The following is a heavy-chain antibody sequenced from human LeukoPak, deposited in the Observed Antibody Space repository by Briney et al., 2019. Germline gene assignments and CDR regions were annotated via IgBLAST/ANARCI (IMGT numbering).Heavy chain of an antibody. V-gene: IGHV2-5*01. CDR2: IYWNDDE. D-gene: IGHD3-16*02. Sequence: SGPTLVKPTQTLTLTCTFSGFSLSTSGVGVGWIRQPPGKALEWLALIYWNDDERYSPSLKTRLTITKDTSENQVVLTVTNMDPVDTATYYCAHVRVRVFGYTYYFDSWGQGTPVTVSS. CDR3: AHVRVRVFGYTYYFDS. CDR1: GFSLSTSGVG. J-gene: IGHJ4*02.